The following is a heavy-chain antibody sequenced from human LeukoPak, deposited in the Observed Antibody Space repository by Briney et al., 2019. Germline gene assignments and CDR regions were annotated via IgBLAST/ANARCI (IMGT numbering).Heavy chain of an antibody. V-gene: IGHV3-23*01. J-gene: IGHJ3*02. Sequence: GGSLRLSCAASGFTLSSYAMSWVRQAPGKGLEWVSAISGSGDSTYYADSVKGRFTISRDNSKNTLYLQMNSLRAEDTAVYYCAKALGIVVVPAAHIWGQGTMVTVSS. CDR2: ISGSGDST. CDR1: GFTLSSYA. D-gene: IGHD2-2*03. CDR3: AKALGIVVVPAAHI.